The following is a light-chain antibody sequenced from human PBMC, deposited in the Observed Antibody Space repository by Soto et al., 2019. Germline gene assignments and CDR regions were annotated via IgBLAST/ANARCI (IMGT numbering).Light chain of an antibody. V-gene: IGLV4-69*01. J-gene: IGLJ2*01. CDR2: LNSDGSH. CDR1: SGHSSYA. Sequence: QAVVTQSPSASASLGASVKLTCTLNSGHSSYAIAWHQQQPEKGPRYLMRLNSDGSHSKGDGIPDRFSGSSSGAERYLTISSLQSADEADYYCQTWGTGIVVFGGGTKVTVL. CDR3: QTWGTGIVV.